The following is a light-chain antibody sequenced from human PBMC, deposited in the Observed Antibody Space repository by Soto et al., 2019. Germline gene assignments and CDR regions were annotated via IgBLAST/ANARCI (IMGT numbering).Light chain of an antibody. CDR3: PQRSNWPQT. CDR1: QNVANY. Sequence: IVLTQSPATLSLSPGERATLSWRASQNVANYLDWYQQKPGQAPRLLIYESSNRATGIAARFSGSGSGTACTLTISSLGPGDVAGYDCPQRSNWPQTFGQGTKVDI. V-gene: IGKV3-11*01. J-gene: IGKJ1*01. CDR2: ESS.